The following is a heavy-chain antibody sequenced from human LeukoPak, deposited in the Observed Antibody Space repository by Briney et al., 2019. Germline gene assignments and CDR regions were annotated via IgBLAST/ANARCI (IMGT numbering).Heavy chain of an antibody. V-gene: IGHV4-34*01. Sequence: PSETLSLTCAVYGGSFRGYYWSGLRQPPGKGLEWIGEINHSGSTNYNPSLKSRVTISVDTSKNQFSLKLSSVTAADTAVYYCARGRGGYYAGYWGQGTLVTVSS. J-gene: IGHJ4*02. CDR2: INHSGST. CDR1: GGSFRGYY. CDR3: ARGRGGYYAGY. D-gene: IGHD3-22*01.